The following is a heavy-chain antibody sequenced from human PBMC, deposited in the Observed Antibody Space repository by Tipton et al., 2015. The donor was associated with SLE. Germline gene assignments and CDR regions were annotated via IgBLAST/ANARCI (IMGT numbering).Heavy chain of an antibody. V-gene: IGHV3-30-3*01. J-gene: IGHJ4*02. CDR3: ARHGYVGATDY. CDR1: GFTFSNYA. Sequence: SLRLSCAASGFTFSNYAVHWVRQAPGKGLEWVAVISYDGTNKYYADSVKGRFTISRDNAKNSLYLQMNSLRAEDTAVYYCARHGYVGATDYWGQGTLVTVSS. D-gene: IGHD1-26*01. CDR2: ISYDGTNK.